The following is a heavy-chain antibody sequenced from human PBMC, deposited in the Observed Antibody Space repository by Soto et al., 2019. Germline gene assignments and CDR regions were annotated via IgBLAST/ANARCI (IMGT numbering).Heavy chain of an antibody. CDR1: GFTFSDYY. D-gene: IGHD6-19*01. CDR2: ISSSGSTI. CDR3: ARVQSSGWYATTLRSAFDI. Sequence: GGSLRLSCAASGFTFSDYYMSWIRQAPGKGLEWVSYISSSGSTIYYADSVKGRFTISRDNAKNSLYLQMNSLRAEDTAVYYCARVQSSGWYATTLRSAFDIWGQGTMVTVSS. V-gene: IGHV3-11*01. J-gene: IGHJ3*02.